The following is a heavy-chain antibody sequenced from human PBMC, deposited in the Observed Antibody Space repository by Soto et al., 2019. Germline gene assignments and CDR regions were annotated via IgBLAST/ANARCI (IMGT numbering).Heavy chain of an antibody. CDR3: EKDSRSHPQGWFDP. CDR2: ISGSGDYT. Sequence: EVQLLESGGGLVQPGESLRLSCAASGFTFSSYAMTWVRQAPGKGLEWVSSISGSGDYTYFADSVKGRFTSSRDNSKYTMERQMSTLRVEEKPIYYCEKDSRSHPQGWFDPWGQGTLVTVSS. CDR1: GFTFSSYA. V-gene: IGHV3-23*01. J-gene: IGHJ5*02. D-gene: IGHD2-15*01.